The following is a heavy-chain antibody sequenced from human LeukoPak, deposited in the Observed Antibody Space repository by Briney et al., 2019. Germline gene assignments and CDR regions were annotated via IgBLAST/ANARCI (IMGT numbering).Heavy chain of an antibody. J-gene: IGHJ3*02. Sequence: ASVKVSCKASGYTSTGYYMHWVRQAPGQGLEWMGWINTNTGNPTYAQGFTGRFVFSLDTSVSTAYLQISSLKAEDTAVYYCARGRWFGESNDAFDIWGQGTMVTVSS. V-gene: IGHV7-4-1*02. CDR3: ARGRWFGESNDAFDI. D-gene: IGHD3-10*01. CDR1: GYTSTGYY. CDR2: INTNTGNP.